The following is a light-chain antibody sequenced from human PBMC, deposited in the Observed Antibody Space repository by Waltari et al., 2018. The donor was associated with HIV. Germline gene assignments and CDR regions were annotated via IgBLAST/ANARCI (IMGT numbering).Light chain of an antibody. Sequence: EIVLTQSPGTLSLSPGERATLSCRASQSVSSSYLGWYQQRTGQAPRLLIYGASGRATDIPDRFSGSGSGTEFTLTIDRLEPEDFAVYYCQQYGGSHWTFGQGTRVEVK. J-gene: IGKJ1*01. CDR1: QSVSSSY. CDR3: QQYGGSHWT. CDR2: GAS. V-gene: IGKV3-20*01.